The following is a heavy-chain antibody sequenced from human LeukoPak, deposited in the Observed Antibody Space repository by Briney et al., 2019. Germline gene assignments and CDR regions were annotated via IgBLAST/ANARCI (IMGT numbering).Heavy chain of an antibody. Sequence: GGSLRLSCAASGFTFSTFSRSWMSWVRQAPGKGLEWVSAISGSGGSTYYADSVKGRFTISRDNSKNTLYLQMNSLRAEDTAVYYCAKYRDDLDYWGQGTLVTVSS. CDR2: ISGSGGST. J-gene: IGHJ4*02. D-gene: IGHD4-17*01. CDR1: GFTFSTFSRSW. CDR3: AKYRDDLDY. V-gene: IGHV3-23*01.